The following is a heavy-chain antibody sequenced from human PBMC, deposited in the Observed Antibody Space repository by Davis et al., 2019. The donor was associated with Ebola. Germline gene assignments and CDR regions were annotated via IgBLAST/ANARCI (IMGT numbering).Heavy chain of an antibody. CDR1: GFTFSSYS. J-gene: IGHJ6*02. D-gene: IGHD5-18*01. CDR2: ISSSSSYI. Sequence: GESLKISCAASGFTFSSYSMNWVRQAPGKGLEWVSSISSSSSYIYYADSVKGRFTISRDNAKNSLYLQMNSLRAEDTAVYYCARDCPLRGYSYGNYYYYGMDVWGQGTTVTVSS. V-gene: IGHV3-21*01. CDR3: ARDCPLRGYSYGNYYYYGMDV.